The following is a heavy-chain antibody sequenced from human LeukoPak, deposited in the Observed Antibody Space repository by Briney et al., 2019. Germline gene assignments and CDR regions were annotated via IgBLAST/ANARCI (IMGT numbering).Heavy chain of an antibody. CDR2: ISGSGGST. Sequence: PGGSLRLSCAASGFTFSSYAMSWVRQAPGKGLEWVSAISGSGGSTYYADSVKGQFTISRDNSKNTLYLQMNSLRAEDTAVYYSAKGNYNHYYYYYMDVWGKGTTVTVSS. V-gene: IGHV3-23*01. J-gene: IGHJ6*03. CDR3: AKGNYNHYYYYYMDV. CDR1: GFTFSSYA. D-gene: IGHD1-7*01.